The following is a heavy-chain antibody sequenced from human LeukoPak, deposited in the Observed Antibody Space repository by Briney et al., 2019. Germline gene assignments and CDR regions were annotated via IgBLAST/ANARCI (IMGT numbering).Heavy chain of an antibody. J-gene: IGHJ6*02. CDR3: ARGVTGYESKVYYHYGMDV. D-gene: IGHD3-9*01. CDR2: IYYSGST. CDR1: GGSISSYY. V-gene: IGHV4-59*01. Sequence: SETLSLTCTVSGGSISSYYWSWIRQPPGKGLEWIGYIYYSGSTNYNPSLKSRVTISVDTSKNQFSLKLSSVTAADTAVYYCARGVTGYESKVYYHYGMDVWGQGTTVTVSS.